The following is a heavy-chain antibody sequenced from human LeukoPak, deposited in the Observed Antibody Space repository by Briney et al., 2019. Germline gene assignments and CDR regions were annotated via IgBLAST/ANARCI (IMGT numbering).Heavy chain of an antibody. Sequence: KASETLSLTCTVSGGSISSYYWSWIRQPAGKGLEWIGRIYTSGSTNYNPSLKSRVTMSVDTSKNQFSLKLSSVTAADTAVYYCARDLYCSSTSCPAYDAFDIWGQGTMVTVSS. D-gene: IGHD2-2*01. V-gene: IGHV4-4*07. CDR3: ARDLYCSSTSCPAYDAFDI. CDR1: GGSISSYY. J-gene: IGHJ3*02. CDR2: IYTSGST.